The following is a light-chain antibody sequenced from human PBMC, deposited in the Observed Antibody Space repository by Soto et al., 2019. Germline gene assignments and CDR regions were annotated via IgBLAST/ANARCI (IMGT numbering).Light chain of an antibody. CDR1: SSNIGRNT. Sequence: QAVLTQPPSASGTPGQRVSISCSGSSSNIGRNTVKWYRQLPGTAPKLLIGSSDHRPSGVPDRFSGSQSGTSASLAIRGLQSEDEADYICAAWDDSLNAWAFGGGTKLTVL. CDR2: SSD. J-gene: IGLJ3*02. V-gene: IGLV1-44*01. CDR3: AAWDDSLNAWA.